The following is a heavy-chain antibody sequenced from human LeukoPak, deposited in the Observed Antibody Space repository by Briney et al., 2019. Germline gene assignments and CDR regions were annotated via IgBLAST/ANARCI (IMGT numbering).Heavy chain of an antibody. CDR1: GGPFSGYY. CDR2: INHSGST. CDR3: ARGLDV. V-gene: IGHV4-34*01. J-gene: IGHJ6*04. Sequence: SETLSLTCAVYGGPFSGYYWSWIRQPPGKGLEWIGEINHSGSTNYNPSLKSRVTISVDTSKNQFSLKLSSVTAADTAVYYCARGLDVWGKGTTVTVSS.